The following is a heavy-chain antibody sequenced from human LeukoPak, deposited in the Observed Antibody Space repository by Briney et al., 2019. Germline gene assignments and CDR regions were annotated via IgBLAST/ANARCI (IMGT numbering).Heavy chain of an antibody. D-gene: IGHD2-2*01. CDR3: AKGCSSTSCKLPSYYYYYGMDV. CDR1: GGSFSGYY. J-gene: IGHJ6*04. Sequence: SETLSLTCAVYGGSFSGYYWSWIRQPPGKGLEWIGEINHSGSTNYNPSLKSRVTISVDTSKNQFSLKLSSVTAADTAVYYCAKGCSSTSCKLPSYYYYYGMDVWGKGTTVTVS. CDR2: INHSGST. V-gene: IGHV4-34*01.